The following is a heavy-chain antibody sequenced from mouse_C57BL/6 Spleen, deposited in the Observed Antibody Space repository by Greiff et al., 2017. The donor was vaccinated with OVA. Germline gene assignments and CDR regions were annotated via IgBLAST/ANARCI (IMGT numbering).Heavy chain of an antibody. CDR2: IYPGDGDT. D-gene: IGHD1-1*01. J-gene: IGHJ2*01. V-gene: IGHV1-82*01. Sequence: QVQLQQSGPELVKPGASVKISCKASGYAFSSSWMNWVKQRPGKGLEWIGRIYPGDGDTNYNGKFKGKATLTADKSSSTAYMQLSSLTSEDSAVYFCARGSYYGSSLDYWGQGTTLTVSS. CDR3: ARGSYYGSSLDY. CDR1: GYAFSSSW.